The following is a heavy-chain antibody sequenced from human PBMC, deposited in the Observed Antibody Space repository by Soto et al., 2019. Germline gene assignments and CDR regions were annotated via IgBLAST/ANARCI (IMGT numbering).Heavy chain of an antibody. V-gene: IGHV3-23*01. CDR1: GFTSSSYA. CDR2: ISGSGSNT. CDR3: ARDRRGEAHSSSWHFDY. J-gene: IGHJ4*02. Sequence: GGSLRLSCAASGFTSSSYAMSWVRQAPGKGLEWVSAISGSGSNTYYADSVKGRFTISRDNSKNSLYLQMNSLRAEDTAVYYCARDRRGEAHSSSWHFDYWGQGTLVTVSS. D-gene: IGHD6-13*01.